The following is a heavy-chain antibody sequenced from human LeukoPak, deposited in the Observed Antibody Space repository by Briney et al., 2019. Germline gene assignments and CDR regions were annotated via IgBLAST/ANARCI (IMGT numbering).Heavy chain of an antibody. V-gene: IGHV3-48*04. CDR2: ISSSSSTI. D-gene: IGHD2-8*01. CDR3: ARGASTKYPRFDY. Sequence: GGSLRLSCAASGFTFSSYSMNWVRQAPGKGLEWVSYISSSSSTIYYADSVKGRFTISRDSAKNSLYLQMNSLRAEDTAVYYCARGASTKYPRFDYWGQGTLVTVSS. CDR1: GFTFSSYS. J-gene: IGHJ4*02.